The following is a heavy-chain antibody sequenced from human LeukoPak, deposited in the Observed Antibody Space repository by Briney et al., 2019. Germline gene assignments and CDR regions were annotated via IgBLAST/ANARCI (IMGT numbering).Heavy chain of an antibody. CDR2: ISSSSSYI. Sequence: GGSLRLSCAASGFTFSSYSMNWVRQAPGKGLEWDSSISSSSSYIYYADSVKGRFTISRDNAKNSLYLQMNSLRAEDTAVYYCARDGNDILTGSLQYYMDVWGKGTTVTVSS. J-gene: IGHJ6*03. V-gene: IGHV3-21*01. CDR3: ARDGNDILTGSLQYYMDV. CDR1: GFTFSSYS. D-gene: IGHD3-9*01.